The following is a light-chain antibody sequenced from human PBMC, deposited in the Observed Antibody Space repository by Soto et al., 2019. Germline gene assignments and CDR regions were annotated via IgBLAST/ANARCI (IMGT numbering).Light chain of an antibody. CDR3: QQCDNLPLT. J-gene: IGKJ3*01. CDR2: DAS. CDR1: QGISSY. Sequence: IQLTQSASSVSASVGDRVTINCRASQGISSYLAWYQQKPGKAPKFLIYDASYLQTGVPSRFSGSGSATDFSFTISSLQPEDFATYYCQQCDNLPLTFGPGTKVDIK. V-gene: IGKV1-33*01.